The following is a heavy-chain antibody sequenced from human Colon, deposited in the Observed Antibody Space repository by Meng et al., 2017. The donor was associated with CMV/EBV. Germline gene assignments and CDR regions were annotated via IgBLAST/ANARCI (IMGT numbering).Heavy chain of an antibody. CDR1: GYSFTSHW. CDR3: ARRSCRGAICYFFDY. J-gene: IGHJ4*02. Sequence: GSLKISCKGSGYSFTSHWIGWVRQMPGKGLEWMGIIFPGGSTTIYSPSFQGQVTISADQSITTAYLQWSSLKASDTAMYYCARRSCRGAICYFFDYWGQGTLVTVSS. D-gene: IGHD2-15*01. V-gene: IGHV5-51*01. CDR2: IFPGGSTT.